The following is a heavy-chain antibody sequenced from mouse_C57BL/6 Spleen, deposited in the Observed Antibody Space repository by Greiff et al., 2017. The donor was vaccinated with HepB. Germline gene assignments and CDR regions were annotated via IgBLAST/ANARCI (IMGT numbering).Heavy chain of an antibody. V-gene: IGHV5-16*01. CDR3: ARGGGYYGNYEWFDY. D-gene: IGHD2-1*01. CDR1: GFTFSDYY. Sequence: EVQVVESEGGLVQPGSSMKLSCTASGFTFSDYYMAWVRQVPEKGLEWVANINYDGSSTYYLDSLKSRFIISRDNAKNILYLQMSSLKSEDTATYYCARGGGYYGNYEWFDYWGQGTTLTVSS. CDR2: INYDGSST. J-gene: IGHJ2*01.